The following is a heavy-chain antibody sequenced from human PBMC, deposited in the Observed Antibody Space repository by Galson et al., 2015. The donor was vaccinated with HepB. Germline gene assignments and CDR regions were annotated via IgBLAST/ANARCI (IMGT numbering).Heavy chain of an antibody. CDR1: GFTFSSYA. D-gene: IGHD6-19*01. V-gene: IGHV3-30-3*01. J-gene: IGHJ4*02. CDR3: ARDGVGQWLGTLDY. Sequence: SLRLSCAASGFTFSSYAMHWVRQAPGKGLEWVAVISYDGSNKYYADSVKGRFTISRDNSKNTLYLQMNSLRAEDTAVYYCARDGVGQWLGTLDYWGQGTLVTVSS. CDR2: ISYDGSNK.